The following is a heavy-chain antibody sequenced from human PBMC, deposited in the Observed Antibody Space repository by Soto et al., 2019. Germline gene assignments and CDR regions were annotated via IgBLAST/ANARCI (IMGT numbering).Heavy chain of an antibody. CDR2: ISSSGIT. J-gene: IGHJ4*02. D-gene: IGHD1-20*01. CDR1: GASIITDRYY. V-gene: IGHV4-39*01. Sequence: QMQLQEAGPGLVKPSETLSLTCSVSGASIITDRYYWGWIRQPPGQGLDWIGSISSSGITYYNPSLPSRATISVDTSKNQFSLKLTSVTTADTAVYYCVRLLITGIARGFIDVGGQGTLITVSS. CDR3: VRLLITGIARGFIDV.